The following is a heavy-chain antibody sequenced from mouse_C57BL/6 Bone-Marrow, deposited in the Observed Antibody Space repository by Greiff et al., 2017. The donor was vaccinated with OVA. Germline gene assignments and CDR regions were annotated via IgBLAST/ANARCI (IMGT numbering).Heavy chain of an antibody. CDR1: GYTFTDYN. Sequence: VQLQQSGPELVKPGASVKIPCKASGYTFTDYNMDWVKQSHGKSLEWIGDINPNNGGTIYNQKFKGKATLTVDKSSSTAYMELSSLTSEDTAVYYCARGWLLLDYAMDYWGQGTSVTVSS. CDR3: ARGWLLLDYAMDY. V-gene: IGHV1-18*01. CDR2: INPNNGGT. D-gene: IGHD2-3*01. J-gene: IGHJ4*01.